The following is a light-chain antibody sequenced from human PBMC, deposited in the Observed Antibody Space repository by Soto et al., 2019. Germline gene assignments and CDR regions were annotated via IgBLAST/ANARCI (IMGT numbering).Light chain of an antibody. CDR3: HQYDSIVQT. V-gene: IGKV3-20*01. CDR1: QSVSSSY. CDR2: GAS. Sequence: EIVLTQSAGTQYSYADEITPLYCXXCQSVSSSYLAWYQQKPGQAPRLLIYGASRRATGIPDRFSGSGSGSDFTLTTSRLEPEDFAVYYCHQYDSIVQTLGQGTKVDIK. J-gene: IGKJ1*01.